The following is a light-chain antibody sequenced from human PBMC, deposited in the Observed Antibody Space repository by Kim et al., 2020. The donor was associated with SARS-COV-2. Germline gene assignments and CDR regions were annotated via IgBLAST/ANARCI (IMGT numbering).Light chain of an antibody. J-gene: IGKJ4*01. CDR3: MQGTHWPLT. Sequence: DVVMTQSPLSLPVTLGQPASISCRSSQSLVYSGGNTYLNWFQQRPGQSPRRLIYKVSNRDSGVPDRFSGSGSGTDFTLKISRVEAEDVGVYYCMQGTHWPLTFGGGTKVDIK. V-gene: IGKV2-30*01. CDR2: KVS. CDR1: QSLVYSGGNTY.